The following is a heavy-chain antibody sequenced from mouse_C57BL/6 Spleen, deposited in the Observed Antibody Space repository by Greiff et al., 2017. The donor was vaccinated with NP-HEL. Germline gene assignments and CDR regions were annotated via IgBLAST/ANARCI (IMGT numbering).Heavy chain of an antibody. CDR1: GFTFSDYY. CDR3: ARVDSNYGAY. D-gene: IGHD2-5*01. V-gene: IGHV5-16*01. J-gene: IGHJ3*01. CDR2: INYDGSST. Sequence: DVMLVESEGGLVQPGSSMKLSCTASGFTFSDYYMAWVRQVPEKGLEWVANINYDGSSTYYLDSLKSRFIISRDNAKNILYLQMSSLKSEDTATYYCARVDSNYGAYWGQGTLVTVAA.